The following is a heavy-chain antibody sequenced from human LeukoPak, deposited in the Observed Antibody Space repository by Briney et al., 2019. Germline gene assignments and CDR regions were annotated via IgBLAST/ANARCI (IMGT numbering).Heavy chain of an antibody. J-gene: IGHJ5*02. CDR2: ISSSSSTI. V-gene: IGHV3-48*01. Sequence: GESLRLSCAASGFTFSSYSMNWVRQAPGKGLEWVSYISSSSSTIYYADSVKGRFTISRDNAKNSLYLQMNSLRAEDTAVYYCARNPITMVRGVIIPPNWFDPWGQGTLVTVSS. CDR1: GFTFSSYS. CDR3: ARNPITMVRGVIIPPNWFDP. D-gene: IGHD3-10*01.